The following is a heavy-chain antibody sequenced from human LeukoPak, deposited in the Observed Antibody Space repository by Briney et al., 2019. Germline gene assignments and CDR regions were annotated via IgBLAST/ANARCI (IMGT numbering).Heavy chain of an antibody. CDR3: AKDDGLWFGELLY. CDR2: ISTSGTTI. J-gene: IGHJ4*02. CDR1: GFTFSEYY. V-gene: IGHV3-11*04. Sequence: GGSLRLSCAASGFTFSEYYMSWVRRAPGKGLEWVSYISTSGTTIDYADSVKGRFTISRDNSKNSLYLQMNSLRAEDTAVYYCAKDDGLWFGELLYWGQGTLVTVSS. D-gene: IGHD3-10*01.